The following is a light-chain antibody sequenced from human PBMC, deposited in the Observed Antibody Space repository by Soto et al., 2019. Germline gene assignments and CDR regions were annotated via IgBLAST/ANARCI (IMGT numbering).Light chain of an antibody. V-gene: IGKV3-15*01. CDR3: QPYNNWLTWT. CDR2: GEX. CDR1: QSLSRN. Sequence: MTQSPATLSVSPGERVPLNXRDRQSLSRNLAWDQQQVVXXPRLXXXGEXTRATVIPARFSGSGSGREFTLTITSLNSADFEVYYCQPYNNWLTWTFGQRTKVDI. J-gene: IGKJ1*01.